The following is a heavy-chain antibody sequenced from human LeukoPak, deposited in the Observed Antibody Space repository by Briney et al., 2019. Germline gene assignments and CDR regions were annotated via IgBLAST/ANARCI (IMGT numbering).Heavy chain of an antibody. D-gene: IGHD1-26*01. V-gene: IGHV4-59*08. CDR1: GGSISSYY. CDR3: ARHGRSGAPDYYYYYGMDV. CDR2: IYYSGST. Sequence: SETLSLTCTVSGGSISSYYWSWIRQPPGKGLEWIGYIYYSGSTNYNPSLKSRVTISVDTSKNQFSLKLSSVTAADTAVYYCARHGRSGAPDYYYYYGMDVWGQGTTVTVSS. J-gene: IGHJ6*02.